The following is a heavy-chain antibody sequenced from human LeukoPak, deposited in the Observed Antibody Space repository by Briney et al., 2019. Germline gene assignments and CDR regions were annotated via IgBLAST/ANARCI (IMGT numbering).Heavy chain of an antibody. J-gene: IGHJ6*02. CDR2: IYPGDSDT. Sequence: GESLKISCKGSGYSFTSYWIGWVRQMPGKGLEWMGIIYPGDSDTRYSPSFQGQVTISADKSISTAYLQWSSLKASDTAMYYCARLDGDPPAPYYYYGMDVWGQGTTVTVSS. CDR1: GYSFTSYW. V-gene: IGHV5-51*01. D-gene: IGHD4-17*01. CDR3: ARLDGDPPAPYYYYGMDV.